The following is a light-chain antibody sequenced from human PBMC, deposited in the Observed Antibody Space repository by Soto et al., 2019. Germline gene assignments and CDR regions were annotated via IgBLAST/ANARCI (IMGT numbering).Light chain of an antibody. CDR3: MQGTYWPRLT. V-gene: IGKV2-30*01. J-gene: IGKJ4*01. CDR2: KVS. CDR1: QSLVYSDGNTY. Sequence: DVVMTQSPLSLPVTLGQPASISCRSSQSLVYSDGNTYLNWFHQRPGQSPRRLIYKVSNRDSGVPDRFSGSGSGTELTLKISRVEAEDVGVYYCMQGTYWPRLTFGGGTKVEIK.